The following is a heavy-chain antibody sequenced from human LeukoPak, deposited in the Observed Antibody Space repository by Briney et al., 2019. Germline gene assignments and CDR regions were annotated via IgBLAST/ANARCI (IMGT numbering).Heavy chain of an antibody. D-gene: IGHD2-2*02. V-gene: IGHV1-18*01. Sequence: ASVKVSCKASGYTFTSYGISWVRQAPGQGLEWMGWISAYNGNTNYAQKLQGRVTMTTDTSTSTAYMELRSLRSDDTAVYYCARAPDIVVVPAAIGDWGQGTLVTVSS. CDR1: GYTFTSYG. CDR3: ARAPDIVVVPAAIGD. CDR2: ISAYNGNT. J-gene: IGHJ4*02.